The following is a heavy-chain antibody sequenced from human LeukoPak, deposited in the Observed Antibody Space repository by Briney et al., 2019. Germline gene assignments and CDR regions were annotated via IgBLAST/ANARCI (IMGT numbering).Heavy chain of an antibody. CDR1: GFTVSSNY. J-gene: IGHJ6*03. V-gene: IGHV3-53*01. CDR3: ARAETYCSSTSCYPFYYYYYMDV. CDR2: IYSGGST. Sequence: GGSLRLSCAASGFTVSSNYMSWVRQAPGKGLEWVSVIYSGGSTYYADSVKGRFTISRDNAKNSLYLQMNSLRAEDTAVYYCARAETYCSSTSCYPFYYYYYMDVWGKGTTVTVSS. D-gene: IGHD2-2*01.